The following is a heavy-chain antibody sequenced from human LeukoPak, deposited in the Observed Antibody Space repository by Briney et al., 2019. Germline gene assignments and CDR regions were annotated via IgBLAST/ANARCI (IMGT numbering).Heavy chain of an antibody. CDR3: AKDVLERFVVVPRH. D-gene: IGHD2-2*01. V-gene: IGHV3-23*01. CDR2: ISGSGGST. Sequence: GGSLRLSCAASGFTFSSYAMSWVRQAPGKGLEWVSAISGSGGSTYYADSVKGRFTISRDNSKNTLYLRMNSLRAEDTAVYYCAKDVLERFVVVPRHWGQGTLVTVSS. CDR1: GFTFSSYA. J-gene: IGHJ4*02.